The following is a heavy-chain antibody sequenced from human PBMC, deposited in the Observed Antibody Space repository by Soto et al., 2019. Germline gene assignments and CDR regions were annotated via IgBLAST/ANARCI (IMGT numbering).Heavy chain of an antibody. CDR2: ISSSSSYI. J-gene: IGHJ6*02. CDR3: ARDPTNGSGSYYDYYGMDV. V-gene: IGHV3-21*01. D-gene: IGHD3-10*01. CDR1: GFTFSSYS. Sequence: GGSLRLSCAASGFTFSSYSMNWVRQAPGKGLEWVSSISSSSSYIYYADSVKGRFTISRDNAKNSLYLQMNSLRAEDTAVHYCARDPTNGSGSYYDYYGMDVWGQGTTVTVSS.